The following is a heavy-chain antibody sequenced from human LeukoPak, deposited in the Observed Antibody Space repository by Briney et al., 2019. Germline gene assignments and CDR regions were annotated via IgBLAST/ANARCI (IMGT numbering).Heavy chain of an antibody. CDR1: GFTIGSYA. CDR2: ISGSGGST. Sequence: PGGSLRLSCAGSGFTIGSYAMSWVRQAPGKGLEWVSGISGSGGSTYYADSVKGRFTISRDIPKNTLFLQMNSLRAEDTAVYYCAKGRVSGYDSAFDYWGQGTLVTVSS. CDR3: AKGRVSGYDSAFDY. V-gene: IGHV3-23*01. D-gene: IGHD5-12*01. J-gene: IGHJ4*02.